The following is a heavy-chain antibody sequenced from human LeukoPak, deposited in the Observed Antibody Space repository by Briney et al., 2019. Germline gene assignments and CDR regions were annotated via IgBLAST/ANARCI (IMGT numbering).Heavy chain of an antibody. CDR1: GYTFTSYD. CDR3: ARVPGKLNKXXXKFDY. V-gene: IGHV1-8*01. Sequence: GASVKVSCKASGYTFTSYDINWVRQATGQGLEWMGWMNPNSGNTGYAQKFQGRVTMTRNTSISTAYMELSSLRSEDTAVYYCARVPGKLNKXXXKFDYWGQGTLVTVSX. D-gene: IGHD1-7*01. J-gene: IGHJ4*02. CDR2: MNPNSGNT.